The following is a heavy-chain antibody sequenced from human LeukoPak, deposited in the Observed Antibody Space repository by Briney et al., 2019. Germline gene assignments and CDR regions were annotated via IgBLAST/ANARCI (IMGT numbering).Heavy chain of an antibody. J-gene: IGHJ6*02. CDR2: ISYDGSNK. CDR1: GFTFSSYA. D-gene: IGHD2-15*01. CDR3: ARGSKIVVVVAATGYYYGMAV. V-gene: IGHV3-30-3*01. Sequence: GGSLRLSCAAFGFTFSSYAMHWVRQAPGKGLEWVAVISYDGSNKYYADSVKGRFTISRDNSKNTLYLQMNSLRAEDTAVYYCARGSKIVVVVAATGYYYGMAVWGQGTTVTVSS.